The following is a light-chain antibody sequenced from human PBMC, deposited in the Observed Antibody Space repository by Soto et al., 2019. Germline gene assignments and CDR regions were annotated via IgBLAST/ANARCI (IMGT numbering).Light chain of an antibody. J-gene: IGLJ1*01. V-gene: IGLV2-14*03. CDR3: TSYTSSSPFYV. CDR2: DVS. Sequence: QSALTQPASVSGSPGQSIAISCTGVRTDVADGYDYVSWYQQHPGQAPQLIIYDVSNRPSGVSDRFSGSKSGNTASLTISGLPAEDEAEYHCTSYTSSSPFYVVGTGTKVTVL. CDR1: RTDVADGYDY.